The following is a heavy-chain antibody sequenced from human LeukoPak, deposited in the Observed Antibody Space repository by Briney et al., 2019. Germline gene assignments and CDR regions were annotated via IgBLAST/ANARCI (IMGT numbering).Heavy chain of an antibody. D-gene: IGHD4-17*01. CDR2: INSDGSST. V-gene: IGHV3-74*01. CDR3: AREWAYGDYFDY. Sequence: GGSLRLSCAASGFTFSSYWMHWVRQAPGKGLVWVSRINSDGSSTSYADSVKGRFTISRDNAKNTLYLQMNSLRAEDMAVYYCAREWAYGDYFDYWGQGTLVTVSS. J-gene: IGHJ4*02. CDR1: GFTFSSYW.